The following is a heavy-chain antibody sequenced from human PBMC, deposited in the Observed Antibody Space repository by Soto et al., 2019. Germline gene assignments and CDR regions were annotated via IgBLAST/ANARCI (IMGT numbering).Heavy chain of an antibody. CDR1: GYSFSAYW. CDR3: APWRSSSWFDY. Sequence: GESLKISCKGSGYSFSAYWIAWVRQMPGKGLEWMGSIYFGDSNTRYSPPFQGQVTISADKSISTAYLQWNSLKASDTAIYYCAPWRSSSWFDYWGRGTLVTVSS. V-gene: IGHV5-51*01. CDR2: IYFGDSNT. J-gene: IGHJ4*02. D-gene: IGHD6-13*01.